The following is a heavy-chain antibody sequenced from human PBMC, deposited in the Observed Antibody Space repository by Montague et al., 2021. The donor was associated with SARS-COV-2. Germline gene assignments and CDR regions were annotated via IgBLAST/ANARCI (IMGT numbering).Heavy chain of an antibody. CDR3: ARDIWEPEVRSRGWFDP. V-gene: IGHV4-4*02. CDR1: GGSISDNNW. J-gene: IGHJ5*02. Sequence: SETLSLTCGVSGGSISDNNWWSWVRQSPETGLEWIGDISLCGHTXLNPSLKSRVTISLDKSKNQFSLKLTSVTAADTAVYYCARDIWEPEVRSRGWFDPWGQGILVTVSS. CDR2: ISLCGHT. D-gene: IGHD1-26*01.